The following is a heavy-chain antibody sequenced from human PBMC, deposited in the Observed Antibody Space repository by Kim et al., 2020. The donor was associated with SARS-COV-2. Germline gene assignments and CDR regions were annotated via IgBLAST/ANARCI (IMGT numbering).Heavy chain of an antibody. CDR2: ISYDGSNK. D-gene: IGHD5-12*01. CDR1: GFTFSSYA. J-gene: IGHJ6*01. Sequence: GGSLRLSCAASGFTFSSYAMHWVRQAPGKGLEWVAVISYDGSNKYYADSVKGRFTISRDNSKNTLYLQMNSLRAEDTAVYYCARDSFLHSGYDYYYYYG. CDR3: ARDSFLHSGYDYYYYYG. V-gene: IGHV3-30*04.